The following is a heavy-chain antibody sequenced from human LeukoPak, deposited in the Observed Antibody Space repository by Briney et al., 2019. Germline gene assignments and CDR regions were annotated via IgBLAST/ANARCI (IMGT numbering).Heavy chain of an antibody. Sequence: PSETLSLTCTVSGVPISSDYWNWIRQPAGKGLEWIGRIYTSGSTNYNPSLKSRVTMSADTSKNEISLKLTSMTAADTAVYYCARDHDGEDYGNAFDIWGHGTMVTVSS. CDR2: IYTSGST. D-gene: IGHD4-17*01. CDR1: GVPISSDY. CDR3: ARDHDGEDYGNAFDI. V-gene: IGHV4-4*07. J-gene: IGHJ3*02.